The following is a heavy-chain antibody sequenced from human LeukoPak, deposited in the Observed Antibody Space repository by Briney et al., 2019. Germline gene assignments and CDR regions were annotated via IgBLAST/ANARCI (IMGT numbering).Heavy chain of an antibody. CDR1: GFTFSSYW. V-gene: IGHV3-7*01. CDR2: IKQDGSEK. J-gene: IGHJ4*02. D-gene: IGHD3-22*01. CDR3: ARSGNYYDSSGPTAFFLMDFDY. Sequence: GSLRLSCAASGFTFSSYWMSWVRQAPGKGLEWVANIKQDGSEKYYVDSVKGRFTISRDNAKNSLYLQMNSLRAEDTAVYYCARSGNYYDSSGPTAFFLMDFDYWGQGTLVTVSS.